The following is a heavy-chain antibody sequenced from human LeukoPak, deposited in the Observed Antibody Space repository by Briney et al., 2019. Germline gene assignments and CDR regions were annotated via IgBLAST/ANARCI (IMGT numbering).Heavy chain of an antibody. V-gene: IGHV3-30*02. CDR1: GFTFSSYG. CDR2: IRYDGSNK. CDR3: AKDYGSGSYFDY. Sequence: GGSLRLSCAASGFTFSSYGMHWVRQAPGKGLEWVAFIRYDGSNKYYADSVKGRLTISRDNSKNTLYLQMNSLRAEDTAVYYCAKDYGSGSYFDYWGQGTLVTVSS. J-gene: IGHJ4*02. D-gene: IGHD3-10*01.